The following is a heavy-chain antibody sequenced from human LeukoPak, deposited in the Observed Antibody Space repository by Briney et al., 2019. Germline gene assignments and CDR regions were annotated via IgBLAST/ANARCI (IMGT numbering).Heavy chain of an antibody. CDR3: ARGYSYGLWAFDI. V-gene: IGHV1-2*04. CDR1: GGTFSSYA. J-gene: IGHJ3*02. Sequence: ASVKVSCKASGGTFSSYAISWVRQAPGRGLEWMGWINPNSGGTNYAQKFQGWVTMTRDTSISTAYMELSRLRSDDTAVYYCARGYSYGLWAFDIWGQGTMVTVSS. D-gene: IGHD5-18*01. CDR2: INPNSGGT.